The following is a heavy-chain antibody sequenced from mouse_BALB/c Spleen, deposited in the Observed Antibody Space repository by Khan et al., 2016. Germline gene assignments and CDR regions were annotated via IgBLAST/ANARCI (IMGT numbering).Heavy chain of an antibody. D-gene: IGHD1-1*01. V-gene: IGHV1S135*01. CDR1: GYSFTSYY. Sequence: IQLVQSGPELMKPGASVKISCKASGYSFTSYYMHWVKQSHGKSLEWIGYIDPFNGGTSYNQKFEGKATLTVDKSSSTAYMHLSSLTYEDSAVYYCASSTQSFYAIDYWGQGTSVTVSS. CDR2: IDPFNGGT. CDR3: ASSTQSFYAIDY. J-gene: IGHJ4*01.